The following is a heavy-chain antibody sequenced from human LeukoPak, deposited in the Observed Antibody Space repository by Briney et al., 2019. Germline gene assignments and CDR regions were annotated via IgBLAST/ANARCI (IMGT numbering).Heavy chain of an antibody. Sequence: ASVKVSCKASGYTFTSYYMHWVRQAPGQGLEWMGIINPSGGSTSYAQKFQGRVTMTRDMSTSTVYMELSSLRSDDTAVYYCARGGLAYYDILTGYSYYYYMDVWGKGTTVTVSS. D-gene: IGHD3-9*01. V-gene: IGHV1-46*01. CDR1: GYTFTSYY. CDR2: INPSGGST. CDR3: ARGGLAYYDILTGYSYYYYMDV. J-gene: IGHJ6*03.